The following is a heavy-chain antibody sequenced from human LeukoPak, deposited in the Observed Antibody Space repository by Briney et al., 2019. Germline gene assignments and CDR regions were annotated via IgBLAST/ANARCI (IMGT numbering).Heavy chain of an antibody. Sequence: ASVKVSCKASGGTFSSYAISWVRQAPGQGLEWMGGIIPIFGTANYAQRFQGRVTITTDESTSTAYMELSSLRSEDTAVYSCARERREGGSYYYYYYMDVWGKGTTVTVSS. CDR3: ARERREGGSYYYYYYMDV. D-gene: IGHD1-26*01. V-gene: IGHV1-69*05. J-gene: IGHJ6*03. CDR2: IIPIFGTA. CDR1: GGTFSSYA.